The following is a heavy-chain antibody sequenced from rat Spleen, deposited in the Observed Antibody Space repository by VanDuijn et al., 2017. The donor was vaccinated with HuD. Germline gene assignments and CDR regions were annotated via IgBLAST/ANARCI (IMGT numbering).Heavy chain of an antibody. J-gene: IGHJ1*01. V-gene: IGHV5-29*01. D-gene: IGHD4-3*01. CDR1: GFTFNNYG. CDR2: ISYDGFTT. CDR3: ATLSAGGAYWYFDF. Sequence: EVQLVESDGGLVQPGRSLKLSCAASGFTFNNYGVAWVRQAPTKGLEWVAAISYDGFTTYFRDSVRGRFTISSDNAKTTLYLQMDSLRSEDTATYYCATLSAGGAYWYFDFWGPGTMVTVSS.